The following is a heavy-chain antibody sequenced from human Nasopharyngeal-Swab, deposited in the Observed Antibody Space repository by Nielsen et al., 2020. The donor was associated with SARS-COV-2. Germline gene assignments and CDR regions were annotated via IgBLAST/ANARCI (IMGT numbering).Heavy chain of an antibody. D-gene: IGHD5-18*01. CDR1: GFTFSSYS. Sequence: GESLKISCADSGFTFSSYSMNWVRQAPGKGLEWVSSISSSSSYIYYADSMKGRFTISRDNAKNSLYLQMNSLRAEDTAVYYCARGYKCGNYWGQGTLVTVSS. J-gene: IGHJ4*02. V-gene: IGHV3-21*04. CDR3: ARGYKCGNY. CDR2: ISSSSSYI.